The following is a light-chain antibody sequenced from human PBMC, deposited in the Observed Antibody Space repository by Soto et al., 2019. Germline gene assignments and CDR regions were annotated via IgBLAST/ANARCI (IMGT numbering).Light chain of an antibody. CDR2: EVS. Sequence: SALTQPASVSGSPGQSITISCTGTSSDVGGYNYVSWYQQHPGKAPKLMIYEVSYRPSGVSDRFSGSKSGNTASLTISGLQAEDEADYFCSSYRSSSTNWVFGGGTKLAVL. CDR3: SSYRSSSTNWV. CDR1: SSDVGGYNY. V-gene: IGLV2-14*01. J-gene: IGLJ3*02.